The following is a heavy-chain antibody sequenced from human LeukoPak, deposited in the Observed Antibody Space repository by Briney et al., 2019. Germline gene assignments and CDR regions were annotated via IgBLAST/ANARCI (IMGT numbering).Heavy chain of an antibody. J-gene: IGHJ3*02. CDR1: GFTFSSYS. CDR2: ISSSSSTI. D-gene: IGHD3-22*01. V-gene: IGHV3-48*01. Sequence: GGSLRLSCAASGFTFSSYSMNWVRQAPGKGLEWVSYISSSSSTIYYADSVKGRFTISRDNAKNSLYLQMNSLRAEDTAVYYCALRGGYYHDAFDIWGQGTMVTVSS. CDR3: ALRGGYYHDAFDI.